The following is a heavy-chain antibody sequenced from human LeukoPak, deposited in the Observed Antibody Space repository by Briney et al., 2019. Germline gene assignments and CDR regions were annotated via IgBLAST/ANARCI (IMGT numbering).Heavy chain of an antibody. D-gene: IGHD6-13*01. J-gene: IGHJ1*01. Sequence: SETLSLTCTVSGDSITNYYWSWIRQPPGKGLEWIGYIYYSGSTNYNPSLKSRVTISVDTSKNQLSLKLSSVTAADTAVYYCARVAAGIGFFQHWGQGTLVTVSS. CDR3: ARVAAGIGFFQH. V-gene: IGHV4-59*08. CDR1: GDSITNYY. CDR2: IYYSGST.